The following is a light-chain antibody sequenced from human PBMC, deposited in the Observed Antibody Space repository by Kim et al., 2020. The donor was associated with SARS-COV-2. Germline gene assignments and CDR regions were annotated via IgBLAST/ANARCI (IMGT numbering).Light chain of an antibody. Sequence: NFMLTQPHSVSESPGKTVTISCTRSSGDIASSYVQWYQQRPGSAPTTLIYENDQTPSGVPDRFSGSIDSSSNSASLTISGLKTEDEADYYCQSYDSSNPAVFGGGTKLTVL. CDR1: SGDIASSY. V-gene: IGLV6-57*03. CDR3: QSYDSSNPAV. CDR2: END. J-gene: IGLJ3*02.